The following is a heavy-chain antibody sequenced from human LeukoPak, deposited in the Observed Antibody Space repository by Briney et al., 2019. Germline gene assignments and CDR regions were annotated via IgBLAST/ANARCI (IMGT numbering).Heavy chain of an antibody. V-gene: IGHV4-34*01. Sequence: SETLSLTCAVYGGSFSGYYWSWIRQPPGKGLEWIGEINHSGSTNYNPSLKSRVTISVDTSKNQFSLKLSSVTAADTAVYYCARIEEGSSSPFDYWGQGTLVTVSS. D-gene: IGHD6-6*01. CDR3: ARIEEGSSSPFDY. CDR1: GGSFSGYY. J-gene: IGHJ4*02. CDR2: INHSGST.